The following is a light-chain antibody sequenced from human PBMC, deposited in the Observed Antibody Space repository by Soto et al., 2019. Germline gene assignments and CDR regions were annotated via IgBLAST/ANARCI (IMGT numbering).Light chain of an antibody. V-gene: IGLV2-14*03. CDR1: SSDVGAYNY. J-gene: IGLJ2*01. CDR3: SSYTIRRTVV. CDR2: DVA. Sequence: QSALTQPASVSGSPGQSITISCTGTSSDVGAYNYVSWYQHHPGKAPKLMIYDVANRPSGVSNRFSGSKSGNTASLTISGLQAEDEADYYCSSYTIRRTVVFGGGTKLTVL.